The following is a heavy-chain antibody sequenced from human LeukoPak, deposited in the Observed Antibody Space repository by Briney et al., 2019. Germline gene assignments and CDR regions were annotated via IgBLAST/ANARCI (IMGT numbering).Heavy chain of an antibody. Sequence: ETGGSLRLSCAASGFTFDDYTMHWVRQAPGKGLEWVSLSGSGGDIYYVDSVKGRFTISRDNSKNTLYLQMNSLRAEDTAVYYCAKARGGTYQTYFFDYWGQGTLVTVSS. CDR1: GFTFDDYT. V-gene: IGHV3-23*01. J-gene: IGHJ4*02. CDR3: AKARGGTYQTYFFDY. D-gene: IGHD1-26*01. CDR2: SGSGGDI.